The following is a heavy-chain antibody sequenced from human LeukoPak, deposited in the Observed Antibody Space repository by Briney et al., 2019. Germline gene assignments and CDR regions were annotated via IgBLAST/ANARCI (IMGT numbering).Heavy chain of an antibody. CDR3: GVGGDSSVIDY. D-gene: IGHD3-22*01. J-gene: IGHJ4*02. V-gene: IGHV4-59*12. Sequence: PSETLSLTCTVSGGSISSYYWSWIRQPPGKGLEWIGYIYYSGSTNYNPSLKSRVTISVDTSKNQFSLKLSSVTAADTAVYYCGVGGDSSVIDYWGQGTLVTVSS. CDR1: GGSISSYY. CDR2: IYYSGST.